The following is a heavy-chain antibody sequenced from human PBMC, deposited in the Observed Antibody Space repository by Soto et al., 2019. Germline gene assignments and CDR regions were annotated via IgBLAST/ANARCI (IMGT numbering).Heavy chain of an antibody. V-gene: IGHV1-69*12. CDR2: IIPIFGTA. Sequence: QVQLVQSGAEVKKPGSSVKVSCKASGGTFSSYAISWVRQAPGQGLEWMGGIIPIFGTANYAQKFQGRVTMTADESTSTAYMELSSLRSEDTAVYYCAGKLTPFDYYYYGMDVWGQGTTVTVSS. J-gene: IGHJ6*02. CDR1: GGTFSSYA. D-gene: IGHD1-7*01. CDR3: AGKLTPFDYYYYGMDV.